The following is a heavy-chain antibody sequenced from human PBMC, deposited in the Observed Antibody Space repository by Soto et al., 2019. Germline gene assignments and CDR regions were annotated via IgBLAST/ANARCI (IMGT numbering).Heavy chain of an antibody. V-gene: IGHV3-30*18. Sequence: GESLKISCVASGFTFSDYGMHWVRQAPGKGLEWVALISSDGGNKYYADSVKGRFTISRDNSKNTLYLQMSSLRAEDTALFYCAKDKKNGYYYGYFFDSWGQGTLVTVSS. D-gene: IGHD3-10*01. CDR3: AKDKKNGYYYGYFFDS. CDR1: GFTFSDYG. J-gene: IGHJ4*02. CDR2: ISSDGGNK.